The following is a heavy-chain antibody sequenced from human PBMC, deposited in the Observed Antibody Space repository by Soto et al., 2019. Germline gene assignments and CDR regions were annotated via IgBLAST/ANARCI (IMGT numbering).Heavy chain of an antibody. V-gene: IGHV1-69*13. J-gene: IGHJ6*02. CDR2: IIPIFGTA. Sequence: SVKVCCKASGGTFSSYAISWVRQAPGQGLEWMGGIIPIFGTANYAQKFQGRVTITADESTSTAYMELSSLRSEDTAVYYCATEALAAAGTMDHHYGMDVWGQRTTVTVSS. CDR1: GGTFSSYA. D-gene: IGHD6-13*01. CDR3: ATEALAAAGTMDHHYGMDV.